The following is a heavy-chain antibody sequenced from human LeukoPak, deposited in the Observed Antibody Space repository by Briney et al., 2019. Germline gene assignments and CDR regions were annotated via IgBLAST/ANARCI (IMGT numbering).Heavy chain of an antibody. CDR2: IRYDGSNK. CDR3: AKHYDSSGYYSDY. CDR1: GFTSSNYG. Sequence: SGGSLRLSCAASGFTSSNYGMRWVRQAPGKGLEWVAFIRYDGSNKYYGDSVKGRFTISRDNSKNTLYLQMNSLRTEDTAVYYCAKHYDSSGYYSDYWGQGTLVTVSS. D-gene: IGHD3-22*01. V-gene: IGHV3-30*02. J-gene: IGHJ4*02.